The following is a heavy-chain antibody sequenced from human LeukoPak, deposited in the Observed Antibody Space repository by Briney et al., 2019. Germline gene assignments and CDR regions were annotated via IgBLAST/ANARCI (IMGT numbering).Heavy chain of an antibody. CDR2: IIPIFGTA. V-gene: IGHV1-69*06. CDR1: GGTFSSYT. D-gene: IGHD3-10*01. J-gene: IGHJ5*02. Sequence: GASVKVSCKASGGTFSSYTISWVRQAPGQGLEWMGGIIPIFGTANYAQKFQGRVTITADKSTSTAYMELSSLRAEDTAVYYCARVGTMVRGVKEMENWFDPWGQGTLVTVSS. CDR3: ARVGTMVRGVKEMENWFDP.